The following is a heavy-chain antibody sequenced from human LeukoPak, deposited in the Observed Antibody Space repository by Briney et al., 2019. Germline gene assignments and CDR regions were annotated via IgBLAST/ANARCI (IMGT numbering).Heavy chain of an antibody. D-gene: IGHD3-10*01. J-gene: IGHJ4*02. CDR3: ARGGSGRPFDY. Sequence: GGSLRLSCAASGVTVSSNYMSWVRQAPGKGLEWVSIIYSGGSTYYADSVKGRFTISRDNSKNTLYLQMNSLRAEDTAVYHCARGGSGRPFDYWGQGTLVTVSS. CDR2: IYSGGST. CDR1: GVTVSSNY. V-gene: IGHV3-66*01.